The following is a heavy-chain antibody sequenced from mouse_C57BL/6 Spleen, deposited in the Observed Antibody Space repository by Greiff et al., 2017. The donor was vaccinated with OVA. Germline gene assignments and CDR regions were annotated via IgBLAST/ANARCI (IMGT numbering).Heavy chain of an antibody. CDR1: GFTFSSYA. J-gene: IGHJ1*03. D-gene: IGHD2-2*01. CDR2: ISSGGDYI. V-gene: IGHV5S21*01. CDR3: TRGGGLRRDWYFDV. Sequence: EVMLVESGEGLVKPGGSLKLSCAASGFTFSSYAMSWVRQTPEKRLEWVAYISSGGDYIYYADTVKGRFTISRDNARNTLYLQMSSLKSEDTAMYYCTRGGGLRRDWYFDVWGTGTTVTVSS.